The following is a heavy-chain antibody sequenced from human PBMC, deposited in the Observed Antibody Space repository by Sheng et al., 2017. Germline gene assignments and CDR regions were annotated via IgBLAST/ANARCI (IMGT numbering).Heavy chain of an antibody. D-gene: IGHD7-27*01. J-gene: IGHJ2*01. Sequence: QVQVVQSGAEVKEPGASVKVSCKASGHTFTDYYIHWVRQAPGQGPEWMGWINPNRDGTKYAQKFQDRVTMTRDTSISTVYMELSSLTSDDTAVYYCATIRTGDGWYFGLWGRGT. V-gene: IGHV1-2*02. CDR2: INPNRDGT. CDR1: GHTFTDYY. CDR3: ATIRTGDGWYFGL.